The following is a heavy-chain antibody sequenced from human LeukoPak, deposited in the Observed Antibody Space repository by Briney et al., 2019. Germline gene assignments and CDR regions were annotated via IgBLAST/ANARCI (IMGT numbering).Heavy chain of an antibody. CDR1: GFTFSSYW. V-gene: IGHV3-74*01. CDR3: ARDYSLEVDY. D-gene: IGHD1-26*01. J-gene: IGHJ4*02. Sequence: AGGSLRLSCAASGFTFSSYWMHWVRQAPGKRLVWVSRTNSDGSSTSYADSVKGRFTISRDNAKNTLYLQMNSLRAEDTAVYYCARDYSLEVDYWGQGTLVTVSS. CDR2: TNSDGSST.